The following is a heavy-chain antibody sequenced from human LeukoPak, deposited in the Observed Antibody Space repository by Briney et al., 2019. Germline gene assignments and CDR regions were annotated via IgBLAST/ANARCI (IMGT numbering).Heavy chain of an antibody. CDR1: GFTFSSYG. J-gene: IGHJ4*02. Sequence: PGGSLRLSCAASGFTFSSYGMHWVRQPPGKGLEWIGSVYYSGSTYYNPSLKSRVTISVDTSKNQFSLKLSSVTAADTAVYYCARRELLAVAGTGYFDYWGQGNLVTVSS. CDR2: VYYSGST. V-gene: IGHV4-39*01. CDR3: ARRELLAVAGTGYFDY. D-gene: IGHD6-19*01.